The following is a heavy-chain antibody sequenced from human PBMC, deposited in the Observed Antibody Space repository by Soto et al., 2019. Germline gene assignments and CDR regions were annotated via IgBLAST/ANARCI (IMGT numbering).Heavy chain of an antibody. CDR1: GCTFSSYA. V-gene: IGHV3-30-3*01. CDR2: ISYDGSNK. CDR3: ARGENWNYTPWALDYYCGY. J-gene: IGHJ4*02. D-gene: IGHD1-7*01. Sequence: CSLRLSCAASGCTFSSYAMHWVRQAPGKGLEWVAVISYDGSNKYYADSVKGRFTISRDNTKNTLYLQMNSLRAEDTAVYYCARGENWNYTPWALDYYCGYCGQRTLVTVSS.